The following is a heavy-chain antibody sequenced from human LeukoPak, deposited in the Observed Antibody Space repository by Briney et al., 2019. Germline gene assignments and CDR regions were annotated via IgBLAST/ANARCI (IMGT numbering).Heavy chain of an antibody. D-gene: IGHD2-21*01. CDR3: ARSTVVNNLDY. CDR1: GGSISSYY. J-gene: IGHJ4*02. V-gene: IGHV4-38-2*02. Sequence: KPSETLSLTCTVSGGSISSYYWGWIRQPPGKGLEWIGSIYHSGSTYYNPSLKSRVTISVDTSKNQFSLKLSSVTAADTAVYYCARSTVVNNLDYWGQGTLVTVSS. CDR2: IYHSGST.